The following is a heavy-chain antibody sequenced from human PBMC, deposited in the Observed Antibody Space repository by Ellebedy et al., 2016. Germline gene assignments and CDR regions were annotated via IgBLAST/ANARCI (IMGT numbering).Heavy chain of an antibody. Sequence: ASVKVSCXASGYTFSSYAMHWVRQAPGQRLEWMGWINAGNGNTKYSQKIQGRVTITRDTSASTAYMELSSLRSEDTAVYYCASASGDSSGYYWGQGTLVTVSS. CDR1: GYTFSSYA. CDR3: ASASGDSSGYY. J-gene: IGHJ4*02. CDR2: INAGNGNT. V-gene: IGHV1-3*01. D-gene: IGHD3-22*01.